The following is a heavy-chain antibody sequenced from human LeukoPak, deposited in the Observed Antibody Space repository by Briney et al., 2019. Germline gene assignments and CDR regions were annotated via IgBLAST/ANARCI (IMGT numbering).Heavy chain of an antibody. Sequence: GGSLRLSCAASGFTFSSYGMSWVRQAPGKGLEWVSAVSGSGDRRFYADSVKGRFTISRDNFKNTLYLQMNSLRAEDTAVYYCAKNQWSGFGELSDWLDPWGQGTLVTVSS. J-gene: IGHJ5*02. V-gene: IGHV3-23*01. CDR1: GFTFSSYG. D-gene: IGHD3-10*01. CDR3: AKNQWSGFGELSDWLDP. CDR2: VSGSGDRR.